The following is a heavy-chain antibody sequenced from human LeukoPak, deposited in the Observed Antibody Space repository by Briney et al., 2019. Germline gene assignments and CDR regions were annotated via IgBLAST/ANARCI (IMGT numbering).Heavy chain of an antibody. D-gene: IGHD1-14*01. CDR2: ISWDAGGT. J-gene: IGHJ4*02. Sequence: PGGSLRLSCAASGFTYDAYTMHWVRQAPGKGLEWVSLISWDAGGTHYADSVKGRFTISRDNTKNSLHLQMNSLRTEDTALYYCAKDNSGTMDYWGQGTLVTVSS. CDR1: GFTYDAYT. CDR3: AKDNSGTMDY. V-gene: IGHV3-43*01.